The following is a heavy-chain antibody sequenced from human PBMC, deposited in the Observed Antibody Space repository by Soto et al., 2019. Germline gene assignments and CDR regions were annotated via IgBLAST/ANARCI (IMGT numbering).Heavy chain of an antibody. J-gene: IGHJ4*02. Sequence: ASVKVSCKASGYTFPSYGISWVRQAPGQGLEWMGWISGYNGNTNFAQKFQDRVTMTTDTSTSTAYMELRSLRSDDTAVYYCSRCYDNVWGSCDSWGQGTLVTVSS. CDR2: ISGYNGNT. CDR3: SRCYDNVWGSCDS. CDR1: GYTFPSYG. D-gene: IGHD3-16*01. V-gene: IGHV1-18*01.